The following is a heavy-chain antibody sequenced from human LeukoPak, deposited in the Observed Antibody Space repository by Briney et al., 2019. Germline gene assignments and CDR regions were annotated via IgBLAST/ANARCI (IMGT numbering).Heavy chain of an antibody. D-gene: IGHD3-10*01. CDR1: GINFNKNA. CDR2: IGSGDGDT. Sequence: PGGSLRLSCVVSGINFNKNAMNWVRQAPGKGPEWVSGIGSGDGDTYYAASVEGRFTISRDNSKDTLYLQMNSLRAEDTALYYCATGKDDSGSYYRPIDYWGRGTLVTVSS. CDR3: ATGKDDSGSYYRPIDY. J-gene: IGHJ4*02. V-gene: IGHV3-23*01.